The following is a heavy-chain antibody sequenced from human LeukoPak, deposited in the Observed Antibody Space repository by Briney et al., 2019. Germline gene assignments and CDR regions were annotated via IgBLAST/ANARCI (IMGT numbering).Heavy chain of an antibody. CDR2: IYYSGCT. Sequence: SDTLSLTCTVSGDSLSRYYWRWIRQPPGKGLEWIGYIYYSGCTKFNPYLQSRVTISVGKSNNHFSLKPSPVNAADPGLYLLGRDTSSSFDSWGQGTRVTVSS. J-gene: IGHJ4*02. V-gene: IGHV4-59*01. CDR3: GRDTSSSFDS. D-gene: IGHD6-6*01. CDR1: GDSLSRYY.